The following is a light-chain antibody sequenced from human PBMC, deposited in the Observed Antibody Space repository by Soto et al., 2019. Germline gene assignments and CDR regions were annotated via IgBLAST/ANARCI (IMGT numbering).Light chain of an antibody. Sequence: DIQMTQSPFSLSAYVGDRVTITCRASQSISNYLNWYQQRPGKAPKILIYAASNLTSGVPSRFSGIGSGTDFTLTVISLQPEDFATYYCQQSYSAPRTFGQGTKLEIK. CDR3: QQSYSAPRT. CDR1: QSISNY. J-gene: IGKJ2*01. CDR2: AAS. V-gene: IGKV1-39*01.